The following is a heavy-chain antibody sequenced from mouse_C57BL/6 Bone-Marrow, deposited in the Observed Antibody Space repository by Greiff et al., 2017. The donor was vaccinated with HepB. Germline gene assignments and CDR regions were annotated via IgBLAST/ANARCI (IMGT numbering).Heavy chain of an antibody. CDR2: IDPENGDT. J-gene: IGHJ2*01. CDR3: TPHVPYYYGSSYHFDY. CDR1: GFNIKDDY. V-gene: IGHV14-4*01. D-gene: IGHD1-1*01. Sequence: VQLKQSGAELVRPGASVKLSCTASGFNIKDDYMHWVKQRPEQGLEWIGWIDPENGDTEYASKFQGKATITADTSSNTAYLQLSSLTSEDTAVYYFTPHVPYYYGSSYHFDYWGQGTTLTVSS.